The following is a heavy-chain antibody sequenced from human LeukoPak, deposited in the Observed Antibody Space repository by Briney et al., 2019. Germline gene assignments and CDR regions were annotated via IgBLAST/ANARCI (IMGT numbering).Heavy chain of an antibody. CDR3: AREMSGRGYYDSSGYSGYYFDY. CDR2: INPSGGST. CDR1: GYTFTSYY. V-gene: IGHV1-46*01. D-gene: IGHD3-22*01. Sequence: ASVKVSCKASGYTFTSYYMHWVRQAPGQGLEWMGIINPSGGSTSYAQKFQGRVTMTRDMSTSTVYMELSSLRSEDTAVYYCAREMSGRGYYDSSGYSGYYFDYWGQGTLVTVSP. J-gene: IGHJ4*02.